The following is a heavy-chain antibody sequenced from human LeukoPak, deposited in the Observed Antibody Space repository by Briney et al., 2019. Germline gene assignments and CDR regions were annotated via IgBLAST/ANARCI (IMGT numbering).Heavy chain of an antibody. D-gene: IGHD3-3*01. CDR1: VGSISSSSYY. V-gene: IGHV4-39*01. CDR3: ASRSFGVVNVDY. J-gene: IGHJ4*02. Sequence: PSETLSLACTLSVGSISSSSYYGGWIRQPPGKGLEWIGSIYYSGSTYYNPYLKSRVPISVDTSKNQFSLKLSSVTAADTAVYYCASRSFGVVNVDYWGQGTLVSVSS. CDR2: IYYSGST.